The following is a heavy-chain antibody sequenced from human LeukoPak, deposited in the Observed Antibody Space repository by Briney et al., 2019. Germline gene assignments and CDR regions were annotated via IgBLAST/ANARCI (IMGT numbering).Heavy chain of an antibody. CDR2: INPNSGGT. J-gene: IGHJ4*02. CDR1: GYTFTGYY. D-gene: IGHD2-2*01. V-gene: IGHV1-2*02. Sequence: ASVKVSCKASGYTFTGYYMHWVRQAPGQGLEWMGWINPNSGGTNYAQKFQGRVTMTRDTSISTAYMELSRLRSDDTAVYYCARDGDIVVVPAARFGHWGQGTLVTVSS. CDR3: ARDGDIVVVPAARFGH.